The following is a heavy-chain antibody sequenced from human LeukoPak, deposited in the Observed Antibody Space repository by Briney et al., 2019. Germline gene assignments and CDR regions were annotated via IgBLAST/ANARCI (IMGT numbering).Heavy chain of an antibody. CDR3: TGDPIQRVDIVVSSTGWFDP. CDR1: GYTFTSYG. V-gene: IGHV1-18*01. CDR2: ISAYNGNT. J-gene: IGHJ5*02. D-gene: IGHD5-12*01. Sequence: ASVKVSCKASGYTFTSYGISWVRQAPGQGLEWMGWISAYNGNTSYAQKLQGRVTMTTDTSTSTAYMELSFLSSDDTAVYYCTGDPIQRVDIVVSSTGWFDPWGQGTLVIVSS.